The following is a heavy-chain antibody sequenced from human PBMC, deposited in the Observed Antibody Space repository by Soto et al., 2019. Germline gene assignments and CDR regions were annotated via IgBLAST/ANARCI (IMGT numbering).Heavy chain of an antibody. CDR1: GYIFSYHW. Sequence: XSLKISCTCSGYIFSYHWISWVRHLPVKGMEWLGSGEPSDSFTNINPSFGGRVTMLVDRSTNSAFLQWSALKASDTAIFFCARHADHYASGSQDNSFDFWGQGTLVTVSS. J-gene: IGHJ4*02. CDR2: GEPSDSFT. D-gene: IGHD3-10*01. V-gene: IGHV5-10-1*01. CDR3: ARHADHYASGSQDNSFDF.